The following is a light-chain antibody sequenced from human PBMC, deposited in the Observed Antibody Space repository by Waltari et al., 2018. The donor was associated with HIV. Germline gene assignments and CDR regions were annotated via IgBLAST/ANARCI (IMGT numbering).Light chain of an antibody. CDR2: DID. V-gene: IGLV1-40*01. CDR3: QSYDSSLAVI. CDR1: SSNIGAGYG. Sequence: QSVLTQPPSVSGAPGQRVTISCPGNSSNIGAGYGVHWYHQVPGAAPKLLIYDIDNRPSGVPERISGSKSGPSASLAITGLQAGDEGDYYCQSYDSSLAVIFGGGTKLTVL. J-gene: IGLJ2*01.